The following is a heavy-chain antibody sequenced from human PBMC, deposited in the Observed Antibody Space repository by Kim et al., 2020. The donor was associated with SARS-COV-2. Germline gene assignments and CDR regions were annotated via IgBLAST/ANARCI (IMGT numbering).Heavy chain of an antibody. Sequence: GGSLRLSCAASALAFSNYAMNWVRLAPGKGLEWVSGISGGGGSTYYADSVKGRFTISRDNSQNTLYLEMNRLTVEDTAIYFCAKDSPGQRNQYKLPVGRLDYWGQGTLVTVSS. D-gene: IGHD1-20*01. J-gene: IGHJ4*02. V-gene: IGHV3-23*01. CDR2: ISGGGGST. CDR1: ALAFSNYA. CDR3: AKDSPGQRNQYKLPVGRLDY.